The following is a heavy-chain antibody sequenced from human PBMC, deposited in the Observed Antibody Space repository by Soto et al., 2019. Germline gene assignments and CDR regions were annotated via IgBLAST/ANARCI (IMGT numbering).Heavy chain of an antibody. J-gene: IGHJ1*01. CDR2: IGGRGTFT. CDR1: GFSFSRHA. D-gene: IGHD2-21*02. Sequence: EVELLESGGGLVQPGGSLRLSCAAAGFSFSRHAMGWVRQAPGKGLEWVSGIGGRGTFTMSADSVKGRFTVSRDNSKNTLYLQLNSLRDDYTAVYFCAEHVVFDCAECFQDWGQGTLVAVSS. V-gene: IGHV3-23*01. CDR3: AEHVVFDCAECFQD.